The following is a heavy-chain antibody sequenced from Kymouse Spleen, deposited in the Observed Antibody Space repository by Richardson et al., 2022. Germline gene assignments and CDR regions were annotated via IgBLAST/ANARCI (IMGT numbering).Heavy chain of an antibody. J-gene: IGHJ6*02. V-gene: IGHV4-39*01. CDR1: GGSISSSSYY. CDR3: ARHTIAADITTTTTVWTS. Sequence: QLQLQESGPGLVKPSETLSLTCTVSGGSISSSSYYWGWIRQPPGKGLEWIGSIYYSGSTYYNPSLKSRVTISVDTSKNQFSLKLSSVTAADTAVYYCARHTIAADITTTTTVWTSGAKGPRSPSPQ. CDR2: IYYSGST. D-gene: IGHD6-13*01,IGHD6-25*01,IGHD6-6*01.